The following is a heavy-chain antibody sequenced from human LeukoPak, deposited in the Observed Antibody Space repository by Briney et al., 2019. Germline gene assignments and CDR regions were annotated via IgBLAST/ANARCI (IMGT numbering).Heavy chain of an antibody. J-gene: IGHJ3*02. Sequence: TLSLTCAVYGGSFSGYYWSWIRQPPGKGLEWIGEINHSGSTNYNPSLKSRVTISVDTSKNQFSLKLSSVTAADTAVYYCARNFQSRDFWSGYEHHDAFDIWGQGTMVTVSS. D-gene: IGHD3-3*01. V-gene: IGHV4-34*09. CDR3: ARNFQSRDFWSGYEHHDAFDI. CDR1: GGSFSGYY. CDR2: INHSGST.